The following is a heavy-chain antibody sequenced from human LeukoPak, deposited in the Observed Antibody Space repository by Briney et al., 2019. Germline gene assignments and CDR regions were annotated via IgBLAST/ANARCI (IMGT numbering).Heavy chain of an antibody. J-gene: IGHJ3*02. D-gene: IGHD2-15*01. CDR2: IYHSGST. CDR3: AAGYCSGGSCSYDAFDI. Sequence: SETLSLTCAVSGGSISSSNWWSWVRQPPGKGLEWIGEIYHSGSTNYNPSLKSRVTISVDKSKNQFSLKLSSVTAADTAVYYCAAGYCSGGSCSYDAFDIWGQGTMVTVSS. V-gene: IGHV4-4*02. CDR1: GGSISSSNW.